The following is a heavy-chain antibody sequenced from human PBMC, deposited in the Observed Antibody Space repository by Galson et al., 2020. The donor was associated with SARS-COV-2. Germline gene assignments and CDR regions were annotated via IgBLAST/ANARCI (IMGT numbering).Heavy chain of an antibody. D-gene: IGHD2-15*01. CDR3: ARVTIPLNCSGGSCYSHNGCDP. CDR1: GGPISSSSYY. J-gene: IGHJ5*02. Sequence: PPKTLSPPCPVSGGPISSSSYYWGWIRQPPGRGLEWIGCIYYSGTTYYNPSLKSRLTISADTTKTQVSLKLRSVTAADTAVYDCARVTIPLNCSGGSCYSHNGCDPWGQGTLVTVSS. V-gene: IGHV4-39*07. CDR2: IYYSGTT.